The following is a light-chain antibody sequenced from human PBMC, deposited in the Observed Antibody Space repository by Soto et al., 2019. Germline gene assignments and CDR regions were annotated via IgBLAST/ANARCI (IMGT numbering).Light chain of an antibody. Sequence: SGLTQTRSASGSPGQSITISCTGTSSDVGGYNYVSWYQQHTAKAPKLIIFDVSKRPSGVPNRFSGSKSGNTASLTISGLRAEDEADYYCCSYVGRNTYVFGTGTKLTVL. CDR3: CSYVGRNTYV. V-gene: IGLV2-11*01. J-gene: IGLJ1*01. CDR1: SSDVGGYNY. CDR2: DVS.